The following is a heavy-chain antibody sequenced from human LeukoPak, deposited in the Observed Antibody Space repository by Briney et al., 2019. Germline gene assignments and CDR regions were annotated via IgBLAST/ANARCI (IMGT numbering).Heavy chain of an antibody. CDR2: ISYDGSNK. J-gene: IGHJ4*02. CDR1: GFTFSSYG. D-gene: IGHD3-16*02. V-gene: IGHV3-30*18. CDR3: AKDSLFLGELSSYFDY. Sequence: GGSLRLSCAASGFTFSSYGMHWVRQAPGKGLEWVAVISYDGSNKYYADSVKGRFTISRDNSKNTLYLQMTSLRAEDTAVYYCAKDSLFLGELSSYFDYWGQGNLVTVSS.